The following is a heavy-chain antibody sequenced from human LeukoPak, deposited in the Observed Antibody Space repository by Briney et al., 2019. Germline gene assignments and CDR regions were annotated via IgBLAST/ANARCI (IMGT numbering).Heavy chain of an antibody. CDR2: ISSSGSII. V-gene: IGHV3-48*03. J-gene: IGHJ5*02. CDR1: GFIFSSYE. Sequence: GGSLRLSCGASGFIFSSYEMNWVRQAPGKGLEWISYISSSGSIIYYADSVKGRFTISRDDAKKSLYLEMNNLRAEDTAVYYCATDGAGFDTWGQGVLVTVSS. CDR3: ATDGAGFDT.